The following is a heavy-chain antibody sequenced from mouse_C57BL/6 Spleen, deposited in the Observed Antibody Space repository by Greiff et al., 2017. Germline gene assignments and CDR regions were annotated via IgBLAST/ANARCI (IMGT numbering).Heavy chain of an antibody. CDR1: GYTFTSYW. V-gene: IGHV1-53*01. J-gene: IGHJ4*01. D-gene: IGHD2-12*01. Sequence: QVQLKQPGTELVKPGASVKLSCKASGYTFTSYWMHWVKQRPGQGLEWIGNINPGNGGTNYNEKFQSKATLTLDKSSSTAYMQLSSLTSADAAVYYCARYDRGDYYAMDYWGQGTSVTVSS. CDR2: INPGNGGT. CDR3: ARYDRGDYYAMDY.